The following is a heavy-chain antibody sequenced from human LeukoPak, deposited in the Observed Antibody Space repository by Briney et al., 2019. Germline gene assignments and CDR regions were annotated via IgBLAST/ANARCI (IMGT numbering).Heavy chain of an antibody. V-gene: IGHV3-7*03. D-gene: IGHD3-16*01. CDR2: IHHNGNVN. CDR3: ARGGGLDV. J-gene: IGHJ6*02. CDR1: GFTFRSYS. Sequence: PGGSLRLSCAASGFTFRSYSMNWVRQAPGKGLEWVASIHHNGNVNYYVDSVKGRFTISRDNAKNSLYLQMSILRAEDTAVYFCARGGGLDVWGQGATVTVSS.